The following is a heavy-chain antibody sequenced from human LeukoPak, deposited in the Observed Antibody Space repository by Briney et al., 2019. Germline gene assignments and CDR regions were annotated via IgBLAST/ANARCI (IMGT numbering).Heavy chain of an antibody. J-gene: IGHJ4*02. CDR1: GFTFSSYA. D-gene: IGHD3-10*01. CDR2: ISGSGGST. CDR3: AKGRDYYGSGSYLAY. V-gene: IGHV3-23*01. Sequence: GGSLRLSCAASGFTFSSYAMSWVRQAPGKGLEWVSAISGSGGSTYYADSVKGRFTISRDNSKNTLYLQMNSLRAEDTAVYYCAKGRDYYGSGSYLAYWGQGTLVTVSS.